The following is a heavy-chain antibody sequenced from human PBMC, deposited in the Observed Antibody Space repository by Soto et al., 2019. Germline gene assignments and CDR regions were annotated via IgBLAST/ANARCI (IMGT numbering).Heavy chain of an antibody. Sequence: EVQLLESGGGLVQPGGSLRLSCAASGFVFSNYAVSWVRQAPGKGLEWVSSIIESGGATFYADSMKGRFTISRDNSKNTLYLQMNSLRAEDMAIYYCANRIRGGYTFGVLDQGTMVTVSS. D-gene: IGHD3-10*01. V-gene: IGHV3-23*01. CDR2: IIESGGAT. CDR3: ANRIRGGYTFGV. J-gene: IGHJ3*01. CDR1: GFVFSNYA.